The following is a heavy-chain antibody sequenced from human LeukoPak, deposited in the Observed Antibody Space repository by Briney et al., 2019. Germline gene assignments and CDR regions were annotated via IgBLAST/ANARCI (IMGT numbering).Heavy chain of an antibody. Sequence: GGSLRLSCAASGFTFSSYSMNWVRQAPGRGPEWVSSISRSSSYIYYADSVKARFTISRDNAKSSLYLQMNGLRAEDTAVYYCARGRSGWYHNFDYWGQGTLVTVSS. J-gene: IGHJ4*02. D-gene: IGHD6-19*01. CDR1: GFTFSSYS. CDR2: ISRSSSYI. V-gene: IGHV3-21*01. CDR3: ARGRSGWYHNFDY.